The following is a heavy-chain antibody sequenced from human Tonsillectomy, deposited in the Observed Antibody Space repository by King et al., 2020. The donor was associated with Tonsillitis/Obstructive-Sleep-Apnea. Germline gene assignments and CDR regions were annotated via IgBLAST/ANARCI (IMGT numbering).Heavy chain of an antibody. CDR1: GGSIRSSTYY. J-gene: IGHJ4*02. CDR3: ARHLGRDCSSTSCYQFDY. D-gene: IGHD2-2*01. Sequence: LQLQESGPGLVKPSETLSLTCIVSGGSIRSSTYYWGWVRQPPGKGLEWIGSIDYSGSTYYNPSLKSRVTIFVDTSKNHFSLKLSSVTAADTAVYYCARHLGRDCSSTSCYQFDYWGQGTLVTVSS. V-gene: IGHV4-39*01. CDR2: IDYSGST.